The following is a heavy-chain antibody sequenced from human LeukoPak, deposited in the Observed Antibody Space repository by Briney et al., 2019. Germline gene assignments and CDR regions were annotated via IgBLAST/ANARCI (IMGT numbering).Heavy chain of an antibody. CDR3: VRIPNSAGFPNWFDP. Sequence: GGSLRLSCAASGFTFSTSTMNWVRQAPGKGLEWVSSISSSNDYIYYADSVKGRFTISRDNAKNSLYLQMNRLRAEDTAVYYCVRIPNSAGFPNWFDPWGQGTLVTVSS. V-gene: IGHV3-21*01. D-gene: IGHD6-19*01. CDR2: ISSSNDYI. J-gene: IGHJ5*02. CDR1: GFTFSTST.